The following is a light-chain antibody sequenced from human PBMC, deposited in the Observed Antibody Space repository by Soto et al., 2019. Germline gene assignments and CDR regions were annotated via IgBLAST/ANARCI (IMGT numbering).Light chain of an antibody. CDR3: AAWDDSPNGYV. CDR1: SSNIGSNT. Sequence: QSVLTQPPSASGTPGQRVTISCSGSSSNIGSNTVNWFQQLPGTAPKLLIYSYDQRPSGVPDRFSGSKSGTSASLAISGLQSEDEADYYCAAWDDSPNGYVFGTGTKVTVL. CDR2: SYD. V-gene: IGLV1-44*01. J-gene: IGLJ1*01.